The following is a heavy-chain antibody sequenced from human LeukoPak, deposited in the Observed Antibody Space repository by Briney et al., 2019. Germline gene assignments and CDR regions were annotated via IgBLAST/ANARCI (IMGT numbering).Heavy chain of an antibody. Sequence: AASVKVSCKASGYTFTGYYMHWVRQAPGQGLEWMGWINPNSGGTNYAQKFQGRVTMTRDTSISTAYMELSRLRSDDTAVYYCASVGENYGSGGDYFDYWGQGTLVTVSS. J-gene: IGHJ4*02. CDR2: INPNSGGT. CDR3: ASVGENYGSGGDYFDY. D-gene: IGHD3-10*01. V-gene: IGHV1-2*02. CDR1: GYTFTGYY.